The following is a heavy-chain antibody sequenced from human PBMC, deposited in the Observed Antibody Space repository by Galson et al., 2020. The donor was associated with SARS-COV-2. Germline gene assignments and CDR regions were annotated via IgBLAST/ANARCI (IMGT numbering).Heavy chain of an antibody. V-gene: IGHV3-30*02. Sequence: GGSLRLSCAASGFDFSNYGMYWVRQAPGKGLEWLAYIRYDGSNKYYGDSVKGRFTISRDNFKKTVYLEMISLRVDDTAIYYCASEVVLVPAATLTYSQNWGQGTLVTVSS. J-gene: IGHJ1*01. CDR2: IRYDGSNK. CDR1: GFDFSNYG. D-gene: IGHD2-2*01. CDR3: ASEVVLVPAATLTYSQN.